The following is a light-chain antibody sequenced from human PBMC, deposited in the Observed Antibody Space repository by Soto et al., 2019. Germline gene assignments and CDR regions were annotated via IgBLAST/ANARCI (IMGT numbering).Light chain of an antibody. V-gene: IGLV2-14*01. J-gene: IGLJ3*02. CDR1: NSDVGGYNY. CDR2: EVT. CDR3: TSYTSTNTWV. Sequence: QSVLTQPASVSGSPGQSITISCTGTNSDVGGYNYVSWYQHLPGKAPKLMIYEVTDRPSGVSNRFSGSKSGNTASLTISGLQAEDEADYYCTSYTSTNTWVFGGGTKLTVL.